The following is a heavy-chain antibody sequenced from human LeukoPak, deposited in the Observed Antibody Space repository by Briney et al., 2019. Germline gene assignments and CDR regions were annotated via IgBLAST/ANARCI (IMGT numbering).Heavy chain of an antibody. CDR1: GFTFDDYG. CDR3: AKDLRSSADSKMGAADY. Sequence: GGSLRLSCAASGFTFDDYGLSWVRQAPGKGLEWVSGINWNGGSTGYADSVKGRFTISRDSSKNTLYLQMNSLRAEDTAVYYCAKDLRSSADSKMGAADYWGQGTLVTVSS. D-gene: IGHD1-26*01. J-gene: IGHJ4*02. CDR2: INWNGGST. V-gene: IGHV3-20*04.